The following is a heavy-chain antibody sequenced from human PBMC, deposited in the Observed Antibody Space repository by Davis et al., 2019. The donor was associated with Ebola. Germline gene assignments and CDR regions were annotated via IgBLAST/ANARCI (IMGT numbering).Heavy chain of an antibody. V-gene: IGHV1-2*06. CDR3: ARGHNYAHEY. CDR1: GYTFTDYN. J-gene: IGHJ4*02. CDR2: VILKSGAT. D-gene: IGHD4-11*01. Sequence: ASVTVSCQASGYTFTDYNIHWMRQAPGQRLQSLVRVILKSGATNYAQKFQGRVTMTRDTSISTVYMELSSLRYDDTADYYCARGHNYAHEYWGQGTLVTVSS.